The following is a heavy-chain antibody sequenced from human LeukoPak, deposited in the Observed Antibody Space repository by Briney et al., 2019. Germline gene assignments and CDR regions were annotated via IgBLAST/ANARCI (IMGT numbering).Heavy chain of an antibody. V-gene: IGHV4-4*03. CDR2: IYHSGST. D-gene: IGHD3-22*01. CDR3: VRKYYYDSSGYYPLWYFDY. Sequence: PETLSLTCAVSGGSTSSSNWWSWVRQPPGKGLEWIGEIYHSGSTNYNPSLKSRVTISVDKSKNQFSLKLSSVTAADTAVYYCVRKYYYDSSGYYPLWYFDYWGQGTLVTVSS. CDR1: GGSTSSSNW. J-gene: IGHJ4*02.